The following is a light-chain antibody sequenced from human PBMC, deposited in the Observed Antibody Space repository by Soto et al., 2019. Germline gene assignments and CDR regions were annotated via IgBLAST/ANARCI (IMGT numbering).Light chain of an antibody. CDR2: GAS. CDR3: QQYGSAPWT. CDR1: QSVGSSH. V-gene: IGKV3-20*01. Sequence: EIVLTQSPGTLSLSPGERATLSCRASQSVGSSHLVWYQQKPGQAPSLLMYGASSRATGIPDRFSGSGSGTDFTLTISRLEPEDFAVYYCQQYGSAPWTFGQGTKVDIK. J-gene: IGKJ1*01.